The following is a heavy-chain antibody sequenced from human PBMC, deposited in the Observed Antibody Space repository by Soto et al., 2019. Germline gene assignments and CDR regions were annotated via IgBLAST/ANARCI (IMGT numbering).Heavy chain of an antibody. Sequence: SQTLSLIGVISGDSDSRNSAAWNRIRQSPSRGLEWLGRTYYRSRWYNDYAVSVRSQITVNHDTTKNQSSLPLNSVTPEDSAVYYCAGTSSHQWYYMDVWDKGTTVTVSS. D-gene: IGHD1-7*01. V-gene: IGHV6-1*01. CDR1: GDSDSRNSAA. J-gene: IGHJ6*03. CDR3: AGTSSHQWYYMDV. CDR2: TYYRSRWYN.